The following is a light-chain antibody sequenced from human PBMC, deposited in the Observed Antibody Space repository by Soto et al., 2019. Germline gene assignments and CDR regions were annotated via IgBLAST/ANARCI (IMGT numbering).Light chain of an antibody. J-gene: IGKJ2*01. CDR3: QQTYSTPYT. Sequence: IQMTQSPSSLSASVGDRVTITCRASQRITTYLNWYQQKPGEVPKLLISTSGTLQRGVPSRFSGSGSGTDFTLTITALRPEDFATYFCQQTYSTPYTFGQGTKLEIK. CDR1: QRITTY. CDR2: TSG. V-gene: IGKV1-39*01.